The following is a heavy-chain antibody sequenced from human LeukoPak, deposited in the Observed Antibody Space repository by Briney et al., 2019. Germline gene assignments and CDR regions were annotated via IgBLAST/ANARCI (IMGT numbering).Heavy chain of an antibody. V-gene: IGHV1-8*03. J-gene: IGHJ6*03. D-gene: IGHD1-1*01. CDR1: GYTFTSYD. CDR2: MNPNSGNT. Sequence: ASVKVSCKASGYTFTSYDINWVRQATGQGLEWMGCMNPNSGNTGYAQKFQGRVTITRNTSISTAYMELSSLRSEDAAVYYCARTNWNSRIYYYYMDVWGKGTTVTVSS. CDR3: ARTNWNSRIYYYYMDV.